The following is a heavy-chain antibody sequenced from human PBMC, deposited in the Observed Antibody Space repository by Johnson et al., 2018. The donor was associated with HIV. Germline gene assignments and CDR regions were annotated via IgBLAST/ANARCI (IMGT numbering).Heavy chain of an antibody. CDR3: ARGGGVVGNAFDI. V-gene: IGHV3-20*04. Sequence: VQLVESGGGVVRPGGSLRLSCAVSGFTFEDYGISWVRQAPGKGLEWVSDINWNGGSTYYANSVKGRFTISRDNSKNTLYLQMGSLRAEDMAVYYCARGGGVVGNAFDIWGQGTMVTVSS. CDR1: GFTFEDYG. J-gene: IGHJ3*02. CDR2: INWNGGST. D-gene: IGHD1-26*01.